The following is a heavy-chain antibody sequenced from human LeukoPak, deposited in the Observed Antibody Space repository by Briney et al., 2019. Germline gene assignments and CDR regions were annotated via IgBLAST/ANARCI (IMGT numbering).Heavy chain of an antibody. D-gene: IGHD3-3*01. CDR1: GYTFTAYY. Sequence: ASVKVSCKASGYTFTAYYIHWVRHAPGQGLEWMGIINLSGGSTTYSQKFQGRVTMTRDTSTTIVYMELSSMRSEDTAVYYCARVSPRESGQAGIFFDYWGQGTLVTVSS. J-gene: IGHJ4*02. V-gene: IGHV1-46*01. CDR2: INLSGGST. CDR3: ARVSPRESGQAGIFFDY.